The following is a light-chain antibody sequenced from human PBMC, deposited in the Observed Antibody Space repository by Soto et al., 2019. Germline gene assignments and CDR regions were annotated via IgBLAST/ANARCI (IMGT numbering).Light chain of an antibody. J-gene: IGKJ1*01. CDR2: DAS. V-gene: IGKV3-11*01. CDR1: QSVSSY. CDR3: QQRSNWLWT. Sequence: EIVLTQSPATLSLSPGERATLSCRASQSVSSYLAWYQQKPGQAPRLLIYDASNRATGIPARFSGSGSGTDFTLTISSLEPEDFAVYYCQQRSNWLWTFGQGPTV.